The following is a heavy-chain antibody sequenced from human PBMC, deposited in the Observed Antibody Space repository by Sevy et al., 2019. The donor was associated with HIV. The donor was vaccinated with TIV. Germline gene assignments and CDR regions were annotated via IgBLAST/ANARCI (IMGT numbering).Heavy chain of an antibody. J-gene: IGHJ3*02. CDR2: IYYSGST. Sequence: SETLSLTCTVSGGSISSYYWSWIRQPPGKGLEWIGYIYYSGSTNYNPSLKSRVTISVDTSKNQFSLKLSSVTAADTAVYYCAGEDYGGNSGAFDIWGQGTMVTVSS. V-gene: IGHV4-59*01. CDR1: GGSISSYY. CDR3: AGEDYGGNSGAFDI. D-gene: IGHD4-17*01.